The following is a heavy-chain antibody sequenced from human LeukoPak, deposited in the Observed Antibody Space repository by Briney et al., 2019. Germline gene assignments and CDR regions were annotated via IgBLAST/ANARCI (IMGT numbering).Heavy chain of an antibody. D-gene: IGHD3-22*01. CDR3: ARVASYYDSSGYSD. CDR1: GYTFTGYY. CDR2: INPNSGGT. V-gene: IGHV1-2*02. Sequence: ASVKVSCKASGYTFTGYYMHWVRQAPGQGLEWMGWINPNSGGTNYAQKFQGRVTMTRDTSISTAYMELSRLRSDDTAVYYCARVASYYDSSGYSDWGQGTLGTVSS. J-gene: IGHJ4*02.